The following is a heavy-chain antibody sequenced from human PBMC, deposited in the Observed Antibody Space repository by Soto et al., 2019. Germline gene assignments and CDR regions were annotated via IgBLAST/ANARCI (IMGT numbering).Heavy chain of an antibody. CDR1: GYTFTGYY. D-gene: IGHD2-8*01. V-gene: IGHV1-2*04. Sequence: ASVKVSCKASGYTFTGYYVHWVRQAPGQGLEWMGWINPNSGGTNYAQKFQGWVTMTRDTSISTAYMELRSLRSDDTAVYYCARKDYCTNGVCLDYWGQGTLVTVSS. CDR3: ARKDYCTNGVCLDY. CDR2: INPNSGGT. J-gene: IGHJ4*02.